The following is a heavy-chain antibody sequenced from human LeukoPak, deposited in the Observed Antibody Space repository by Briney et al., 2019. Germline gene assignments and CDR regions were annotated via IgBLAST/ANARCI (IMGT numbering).Heavy chain of an antibody. CDR1: GFTFDDYA. J-gene: IGHJ4*02. Sequence: GRSLRLSCAASGFTFDDYAMHWVRQAPGKGLEWVSGISWNSGSIGYADSVKVRFTISRDNAKNSLYLQMNSLRAEDMALYYCAKAGSGYYDSSGSLGVDYWGQGTLVTVSS. D-gene: IGHD3-22*01. CDR2: ISWNSGSI. CDR3: AKAGSGYYDSSGSLGVDY. V-gene: IGHV3-9*03.